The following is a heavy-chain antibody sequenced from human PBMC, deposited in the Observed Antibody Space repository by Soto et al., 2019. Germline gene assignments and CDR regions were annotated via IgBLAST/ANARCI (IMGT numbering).Heavy chain of an antibody. Sequence: EVQLVESGGGLVQPGGSVIISCAASGFTFSGSAKHWVRQASGKGLEWLGRIKTRSYNYATAYTASLKGRFTISRDDSKNTAYLQMNSLKTEDTAVYFCSRLWAGGDDRDSPPYYLDSWGQGTLVTVSS. V-gene: IGHV3-73*02. CDR2: IKTRSYNYAT. D-gene: IGHD3-16*01. CDR3: SRLWAGGDDRDSPPYYLDS. J-gene: IGHJ4*02. CDR1: GFTFSGSA.